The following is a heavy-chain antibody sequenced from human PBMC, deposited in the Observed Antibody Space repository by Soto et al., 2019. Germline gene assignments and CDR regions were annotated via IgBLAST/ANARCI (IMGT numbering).Heavy chain of an antibody. D-gene: IGHD3-10*01. V-gene: IGHV3-30*18. CDR2: ISFDGSKK. Sequence: QVQLVESGGGVVQPGRSLRLSCAASGFTFRTFAMHWVRQAPGKGLEWVAVISFDGSKKYYAGSVKGRFTISRDNSKNRVFLQMNSLGTDDTAVYYCAKWGWFGELLDDRRDAFTDFDSWGQGTLVTVSS. CDR1: GFTFRTFA. J-gene: IGHJ4*02. CDR3: AKWGWFGELLDDRRDAFTDFDS.